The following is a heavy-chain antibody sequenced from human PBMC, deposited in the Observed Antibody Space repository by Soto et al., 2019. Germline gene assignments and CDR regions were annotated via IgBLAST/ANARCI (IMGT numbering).Heavy chain of an antibody. Sequence: ASVKVSCKASGYTFTNYGINWVRQAPGQGLEWMGWISAYNGNTNYAQKLQGRVTMTTDTSTSTAYMELRSLRSDDTAVYYCARYLIAVRRGWFDPWGQGTLVTVSS. CDR3: ARYLIAVRRGWFDP. J-gene: IGHJ5*02. CDR1: GYTFTNYG. D-gene: IGHD6-6*01. V-gene: IGHV1-18*01. CDR2: ISAYNGNT.